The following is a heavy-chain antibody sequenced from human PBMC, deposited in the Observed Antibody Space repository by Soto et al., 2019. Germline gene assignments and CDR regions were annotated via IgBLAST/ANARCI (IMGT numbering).Heavy chain of an antibody. CDR3: ATVPLTYSGSYWGYFQH. CDR2: FDPEDGET. J-gene: IGHJ1*01. CDR1: GYTLTELS. V-gene: IGHV1-24*01. D-gene: IGHD1-26*01. Sequence: ASVKVSCKVSGYTLTELSTHWVRQAPGKGLEWMGGFDPEDGETIYAQKFQGRVTMTEDTSTDTAYMELSSLRSEDTAVYYCATVPLTYSGSYWGYFQHWGQGTMVTVYS.